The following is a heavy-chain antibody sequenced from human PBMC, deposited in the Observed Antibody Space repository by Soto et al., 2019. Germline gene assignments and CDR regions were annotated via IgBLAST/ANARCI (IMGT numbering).Heavy chain of an antibody. CDR2: ISSSSSYI. Sequence: PGGSLRLSCAASGFTFSSYSMNWVRQAPGKGLEWVSSISSSSSYIYYADSVKGRFTISRDNAKNSLYLQMNSLRAEDTAVYYCARSPYSSGYYYAIDYWGQGTQVTVSS. V-gene: IGHV3-21*04. CDR1: GFTFSSYS. CDR3: ARSPYSSGYYYAIDY. D-gene: IGHD3-22*01. J-gene: IGHJ4*02.